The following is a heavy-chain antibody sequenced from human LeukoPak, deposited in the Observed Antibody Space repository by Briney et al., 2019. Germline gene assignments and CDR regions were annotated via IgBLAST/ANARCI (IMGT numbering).Heavy chain of an antibody. CDR2: IIPIFGTA. CDR1: GGTFSTYA. Sequence: ASVKVSCKAYGGTFSTYAISWVRQAPGQGLEWMGGIIPIFGTANCAQKFQGRVTISADEFTRTAYVEVSSLRSEGTAVYYCARDAPSETTMVSAFDIWGQGTMVTVSS. J-gene: IGHJ3*02. V-gene: IGHV1-69*13. D-gene: IGHD5-18*01. CDR3: ARDAPSETTMVSAFDI.